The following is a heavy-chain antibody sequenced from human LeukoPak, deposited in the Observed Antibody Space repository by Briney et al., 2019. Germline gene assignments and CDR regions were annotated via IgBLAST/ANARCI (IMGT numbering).Heavy chain of an antibody. V-gene: IGHV3-43D*04. Sequence: GGSLRLFCVASRFAFDDYAMDWVRQPPGKGLEWVSFITWDGITTSYVDSVKGRFTISRDNSKNSLYLQLDSLRVEDSALYYCARSGHYGIDPWGQGTMVAVSS. D-gene: IGHD3-10*01. J-gene: IGHJ3*01. CDR1: RFAFDDYA. CDR2: ITWDGITT. CDR3: ARSGHYGIDP.